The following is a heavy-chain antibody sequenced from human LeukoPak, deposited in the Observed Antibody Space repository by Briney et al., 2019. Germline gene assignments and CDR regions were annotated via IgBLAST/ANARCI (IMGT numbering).Heavy chain of an antibody. D-gene: IGHD3-10*01. V-gene: IGHV1-2*02. Sequence: GASVKVSCKASGYTFTGYYMHWVRQAPGQGLEWMGWINPNSVGTNYAQKFQGRVTMTRDTSISTAYMELSRLRSDDTAVYYCARVLVRGVITPPCYWGQGTLVTVSS. CDR3: ARVLVRGVITPPCY. CDR1: GYTFTGYY. CDR2: INPNSVGT. J-gene: IGHJ4*02.